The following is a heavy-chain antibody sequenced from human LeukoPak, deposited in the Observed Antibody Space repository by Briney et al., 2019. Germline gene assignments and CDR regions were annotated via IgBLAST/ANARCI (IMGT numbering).Heavy chain of an antibody. CDR3: AKDVTGTTRAFDY. D-gene: IGHD1-20*01. CDR2: ISWNSGSI. CDR1: GFTFDDYA. Sequence: PGRSLRLSCAASGFTFDDYAMHWVRQAPGKGLEWVSGISWNSGSIGYADSVKGRFTISRDNAKNSLYLQMNSLRAEDTALYYCAKDVTGTTRAFDYWGQGILVTVSS. V-gene: IGHV3-9*01. J-gene: IGHJ4*02.